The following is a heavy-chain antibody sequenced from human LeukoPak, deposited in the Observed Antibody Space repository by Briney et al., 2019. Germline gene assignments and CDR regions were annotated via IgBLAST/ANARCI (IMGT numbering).Heavy chain of an antibody. CDR3: ARSMLSVSPYYYYMDV. J-gene: IGHJ6*03. CDR2: IYTSGST. Sequence: SETLSLTCTVSGGSISSYYWSWIRQLAGKGLEWIGRIYTSGSTNYNPSLKSRVTMSVDTSKNQFSLKLSSVTAADTAVYYCARSMLSVSPYYYYMDVWGKGTTVTVSS. V-gene: IGHV4-4*07. CDR1: GGSISSYY. D-gene: IGHD2-8*01.